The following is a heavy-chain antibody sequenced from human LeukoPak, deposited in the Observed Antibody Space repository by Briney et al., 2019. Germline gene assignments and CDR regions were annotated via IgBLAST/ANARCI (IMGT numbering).Heavy chain of an antibody. CDR3: ARAPHRRYCSNTSCSLYFDY. D-gene: IGHD2-2*01. CDR2: ISSSSSTI. Sequence: GGSLRLSCAASGFTFSSYSMNWVRQAPGKGLEWVSYISSSSSTIYYADSVMGRFTISRDNAKNSLYLQMNSLRAEDTAVYYCARAPHRRYCSNTSCSLYFDYWGQGTLVTVSS. J-gene: IGHJ4*02. V-gene: IGHV3-48*01. CDR1: GFTFSSYS.